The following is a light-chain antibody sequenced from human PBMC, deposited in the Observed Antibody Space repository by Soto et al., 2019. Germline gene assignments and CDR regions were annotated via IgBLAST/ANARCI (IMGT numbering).Light chain of an antibody. CDR1: QTVLYTSTNKIC. CDR3: QQYYDTPT. J-gene: IGKJ1*01. CDR2: WAS. V-gene: IGKV4-1*01. Sequence: DVVMTQSPDSLAASLGERATINCKSSQTVLYTSTNKICIAWYQQKPGQPPKLLIYWASTRESGVPDRFSGSGSGTDFTLTISSLQAEDVAVYYCQQYYDTPTFGQGTKAEIK.